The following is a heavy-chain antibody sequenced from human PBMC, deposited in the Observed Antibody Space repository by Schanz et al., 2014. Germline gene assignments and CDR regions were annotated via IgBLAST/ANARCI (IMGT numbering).Heavy chain of an antibody. CDR2: ISGSGGSS. CDR3: AGGRFGELSAFDT. J-gene: IGHJ3*02. Sequence: EVQLLESGGGLVQPGGSLRLSCAASGFTFSSYAMSWVRQAPGKGLEWVSAISGSGGSSYYADSVKGRFTISRDNTKTTLYLQMNSLIADDTAVYYCAGGRFGELSAFDTWGQGTMVTVSS. D-gene: IGHD3-10*01. CDR1: GFTFSSYA. V-gene: IGHV3-23*01.